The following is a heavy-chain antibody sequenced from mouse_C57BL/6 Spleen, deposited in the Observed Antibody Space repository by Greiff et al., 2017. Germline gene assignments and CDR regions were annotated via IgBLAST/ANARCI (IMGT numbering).Heavy chain of an antibody. CDR2: IYPGSGNT. CDR3: ARGGDYSLDY. Sequence: VQLQQSGPELVKPGASVKISCKASGYSFTSYYIHWVKQRPGQGLEWIGWIYPGSGNTKYNEKFKGKATLTADTSSSTAYMQLSSLTSEDSAVYYCARGGDYSLDYWGQGTTLTVSS. CDR1: GYSFTSYY. J-gene: IGHJ2*01. D-gene: IGHD1-1*01. V-gene: IGHV1-66*01.